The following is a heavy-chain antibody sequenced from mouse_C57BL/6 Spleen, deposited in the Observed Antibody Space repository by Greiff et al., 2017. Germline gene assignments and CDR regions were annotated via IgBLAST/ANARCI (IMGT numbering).Heavy chain of an antibody. CDR1: GYAFSSYW. CDR3: ARNWDGYFDY. V-gene: IGHV1-80*01. CDR2: IYPGDGDT. J-gene: IGHJ2*01. D-gene: IGHD4-1*01. Sequence: VQRVESGAELVKPGASVKISCKASGYAFSSYWMNWVKQRPGKGLEWIGQIYPGDGDTNYNGKFKGKATLTADKSSSTAYMQLSSLTSEDSAVYFCARNWDGYFDYWGQGTTLTVSS.